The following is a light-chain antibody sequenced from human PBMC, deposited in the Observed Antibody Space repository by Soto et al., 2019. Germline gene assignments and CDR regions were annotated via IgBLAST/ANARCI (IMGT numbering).Light chain of an antibody. CDR1: SSDVGSYNR. J-gene: IGLJ1*01. V-gene: IGLV2-18*02. Sequence: QSALTQPPSVSGSPGQSVTISCTGTSSDVGSYNRVSWYQQPPGTAPKLMIYEVSNRPSGVPDRLSGSKSGNTASLTISGLQAEDEADYYCSSYTSSSTPLYVFGTGTKVTVL. CDR3: SSYTSSSTPLYV. CDR2: EVS.